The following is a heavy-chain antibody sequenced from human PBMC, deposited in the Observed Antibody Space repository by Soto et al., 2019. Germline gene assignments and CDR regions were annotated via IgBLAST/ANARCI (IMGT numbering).Heavy chain of an antibody. CDR3: TRTLGRSDYFPPDFDY. D-gene: IGHD3-22*01. Sequence: EVQLVESGGDLVQPGGSLKLSCAASGFTFSGSAMHWVRQASGKGLEWVGHIRRRAKNYATVYAASVKGRFIISRDDSKNTAYLQMNSLTTEDTVVYYCTRTLGRSDYFPPDFDYWGQGTLVTVSS. CDR2: IRRRAKNYAT. J-gene: IGHJ4*02. CDR1: GFTFSGSA. V-gene: IGHV3-73*02.